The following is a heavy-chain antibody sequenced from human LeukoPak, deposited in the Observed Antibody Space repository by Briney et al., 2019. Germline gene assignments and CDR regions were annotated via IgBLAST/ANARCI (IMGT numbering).Heavy chain of an antibody. D-gene: IGHD3-22*01. CDR1: GFTFSNYG. CDR2: ITGSGGST. Sequence: PGGSLRLSCAASGFTFSNYGLSWVRQAPEKGLEWVSGITGSGGSTYYADSVKGRFTISRDNSKNTLYLQMNSLRAEDTAVYYCAKDHYDSSAANTDAFDIWGQGTMVTVSS. V-gene: IGHV3-23*01. CDR3: AKDHYDSSAANTDAFDI. J-gene: IGHJ3*02.